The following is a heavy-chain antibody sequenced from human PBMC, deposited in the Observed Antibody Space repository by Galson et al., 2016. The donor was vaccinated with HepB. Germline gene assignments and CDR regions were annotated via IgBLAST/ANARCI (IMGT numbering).Heavy chain of an antibody. CDR3: ARTRITVAGLRYYYYGMDV. CDR1: GYTFTTYY. J-gene: IGHJ6*02. D-gene: IGHD6-19*01. Sequence: SVKVSCKASGYTFTTYYIHWVRQAPGQGLDWMGIINPRGGSTSNAQKFQGRVTMTRDTSTSTVYMELSSLRSEDTAVYYCARTRITVAGLRYYYYGMDVWGQGTTVTVSS. V-gene: IGHV1-46*01. CDR2: INPRGGST.